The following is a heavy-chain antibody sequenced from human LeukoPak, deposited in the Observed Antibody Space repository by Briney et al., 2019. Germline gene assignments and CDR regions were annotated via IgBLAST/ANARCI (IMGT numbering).Heavy chain of an antibody. CDR1: EFTFTDYY. J-gene: IGHJ6*02. Sequence: PGGSLRLSCAASEFTFTDYYMTWIRQAPGRGLEWVSYISSSGNTIYYADSVKGRFTISRDNAKNSLYLQMNSLRAEDTAVYYCARITADGYGMDVWGQGTTVTVSS. D-gene: IGHD6-13*01. V-gene: IGHV3-11*01. CDR2: ISSSGNTI. CDR3: ARITADGYGMDV.